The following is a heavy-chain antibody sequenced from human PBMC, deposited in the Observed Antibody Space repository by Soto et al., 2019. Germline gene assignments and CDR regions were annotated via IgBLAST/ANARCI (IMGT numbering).Heavy chain of an antibody. D-gene: IGHD3-10*01. Sequence: GGSLRLSCAASGFTFSSYAMSWVRQAPGKGLEWVSAISGSGGSTYYADSVKGRFTISRDNSKNTLYLQMNSLRAEDTAVYYGAKPRPAMVRGVIIPRPFDYWGQGTLVTVSS. CDR2: ISGSGGST. V-gene: IGHV3-23*01. J-gene: IGHJ4*02. CDR3: AKPRPAMVRGVIIPRPFDY. CDR1: GFTFSSYA.